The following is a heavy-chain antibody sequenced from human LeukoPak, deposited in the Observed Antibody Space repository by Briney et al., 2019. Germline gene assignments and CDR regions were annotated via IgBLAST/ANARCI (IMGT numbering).Heavy chain of an antibody. J-gene: IGHJ4*02. CDR3: ARDGDDYNYVDY. CDR2: ISSSSSYI. CDR1: GFTFSSYS. Sequence: GGSLRFSCAASGFTFSSYSMNWVRQAPGKGLEWVSSISSSSSYIYYADSVKGRFTISRDNAKNSLCLQMNSLRAEDTAVYYCARDGDDYNYVDYWGQGTLVTVSS. V-gene: IGHV3-21*01. D-gene: IGHD5-24*01.